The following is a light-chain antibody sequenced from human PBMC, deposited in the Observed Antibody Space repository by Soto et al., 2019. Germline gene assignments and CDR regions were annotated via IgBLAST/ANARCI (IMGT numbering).Light chain of an antibody. CDR1: QTISSW. CDR3: QPYNNWPLT. Sequence: DIQMTQSPSTLSGFVGDRVTITCRASQTISSWLAWYQQKPGKAPKLLIYKASTLKSGVPSRFSGSGSGTEFTLTISSLQPDDFATYYCQPYNNWPLTFGGGTKVDIK. J-gene: IGKJ4*01. CDR2: KAS. V-gene: IGKV1-5*03.